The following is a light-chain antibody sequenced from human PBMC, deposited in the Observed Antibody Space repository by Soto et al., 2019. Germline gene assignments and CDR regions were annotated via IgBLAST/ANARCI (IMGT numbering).Light chain of an antibody. CDR3: QPSNIHSRP. V-gene: IGKV1-5*01. J-gene: IGKJ1*01. CDR1: QSSSIW. CDR2: DAS. Sequence: CPLSATLTARVPSTCRASQSSSIWVDWYQQKPGKAPKLMIYDASGLESGVPSRLIGSGAVTEFTRTINSLQPDDSATYYCQPSNIHSRPFAQRTKVDI.